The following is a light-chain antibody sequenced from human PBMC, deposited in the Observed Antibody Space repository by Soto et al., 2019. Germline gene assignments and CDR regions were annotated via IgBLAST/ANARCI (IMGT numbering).Light chain of an antibody. V-gene: IGKV3-11*01. CDR3: QQRNNWPRST. CDR2: DAS. Sequence: EIVLTQSPATLSLYPGERATLSCRASQSVWTYLAWYQQKRGQAPRPLMYDASNRASGVPARFSGSGSGTDFTLTISSLEPEDFAVYYCQQRNNWPRSTFGQGTRLEIK. J-gene: IGKJ5*01. CDR1: QSVWTY.